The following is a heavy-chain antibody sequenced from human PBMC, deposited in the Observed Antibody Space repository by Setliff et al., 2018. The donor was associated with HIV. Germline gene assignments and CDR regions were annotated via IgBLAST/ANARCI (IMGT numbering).Heavy chain of an antibody. Sequence: PSETLSLTCTVSGGSISSYYWSWIRQPPGKGLEWIGEINHSGSTNYNPSLKSRVTISVDTSKNQFSLKVSSVTAADTAVYYCARGSSSVPRIWGQGTMVTVSS. CDR2: INHSGST. J-gene: IGHJ3*02. V-gene: IGHV4-34*01. CDR1: GGSISSYY. CDR3: ARGSSSVPRI.